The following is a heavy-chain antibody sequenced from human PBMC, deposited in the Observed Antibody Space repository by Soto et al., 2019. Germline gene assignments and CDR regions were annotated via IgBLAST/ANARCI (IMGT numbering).Heavy chain of an antibody. CDR2: ISYDGINK. J-gene: IGHJ6*02. D-gene: IGHD3-10*01. Sequence: QVQLVESGGGVVQPGRSLRLSCAASGFTFSSYGMHWVRQAPGKGLEWVAVISYDGINKYYADSVKGRFTISRDNSKNTLYLRMNSLRDEDTAVYYCAKCRGSGNFYIYYYYAMDVWGHGTTVTVS. CDR1: GFTFSSYG. CDR3: AKCRGSGNFYIYYYYAMDV. V-gene: IGHV3-30*18.